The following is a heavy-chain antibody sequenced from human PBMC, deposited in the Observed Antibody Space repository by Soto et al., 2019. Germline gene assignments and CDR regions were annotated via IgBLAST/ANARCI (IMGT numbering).Heavy chain of an antibody. Sequence: QVHLVQSGAEVKKPGASVRVSCKASGYTFTDYYIHWVRQAPRQGLEWMGWINPNSGGTNYAQKFQGRVTMTRDTSISTAYMDLSRLTSADKAVYYCARDATVTDSGYYSGLDVWGQGTTVTLSS. CDR2: INPNSGGT. CDR3: ARDATVTDSGYYSGLDV. V-gene: IGHV1-2*02. J-gene: IGHJ6*02. CDR1: GYTFTDYY. D-gene: IGHD4-17*01.